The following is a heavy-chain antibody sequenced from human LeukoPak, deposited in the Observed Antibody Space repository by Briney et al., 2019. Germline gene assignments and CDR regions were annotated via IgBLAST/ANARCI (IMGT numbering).Heavy chain of an antibody. CDR1: GYTFTSYY. D-gene: IGHD1-26*01. V-gene: IGHV1-69*06. Sequence: GASLKVFCKASGYTFTSYYMHWVRQAPGQGLEWMGGIIPIFGTANYAQKFQGRVTITADKSTSTAYMELSSLRSEDTAVYYCARAEPKRVPYHYYYYYYMDVWGKGTTVTVSS. CDR3: ARAEPKRVPYHYYYYYYMDV. CDR2: IIPIFGTA. J-gene: IGHJ6*03.